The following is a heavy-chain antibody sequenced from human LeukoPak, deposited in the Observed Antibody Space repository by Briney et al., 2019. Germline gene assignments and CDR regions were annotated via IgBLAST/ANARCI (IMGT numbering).Heavy chain of an antibody. CDR1: GFTFSNYA. D-gene: IGHD3-3*01. CDR3: AKKSLWSGPFDY. Sequence: GGSLRLSCVASGFTFSNYAMNWVRQAPGKGLEWVSIITGSGSFSYYADFVKGRFTPSRDNSKNTLYLQMNSLRAEDTAVYFCAKKSLWSGPFDYWGQGILVTVSS. J-gene: IGHJ4*02. CDR2: ITGSGSFS. V-gene: IGHV3-23*01.